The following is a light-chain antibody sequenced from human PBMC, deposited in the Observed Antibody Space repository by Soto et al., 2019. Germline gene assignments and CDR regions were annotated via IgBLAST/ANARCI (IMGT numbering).Light chain of an antibody. CDR1: QSVSSSY. V-gene: IGKV3-20*01. Sequence: EIMLTLSPGNLSLPHAQRATLSCRASQSVSSSYLAWYQQKPGQAPRLLIYGASSRATGIPDRFSGSGSGTDFTLTISRLEPEDFAVYCSQDYSSPPRTLDQGRRVDIK. CDR3: QDYSSPPRT. J-gene: IGKJ1*01. CDR2: GAS.